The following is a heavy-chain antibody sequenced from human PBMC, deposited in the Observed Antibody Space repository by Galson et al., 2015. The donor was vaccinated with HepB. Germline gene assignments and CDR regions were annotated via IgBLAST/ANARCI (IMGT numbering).Heavy chain of an antibody. Sequence: SVKVSCKVSGDTLTELSIHWVRQAPGKGLEWVGGFDPEIGETLFAQSLEDRVIMTEDTSSQTAYMELSSLRYYDTAVYYCATRPSLGAFDSWGQGTLVTVSS. CDR2: FDPEIGET. CDR1: GDTLTELS. V-gene: IGHV1-24*01. J-gene: IGHJ4*02. CDR3: ATRPSLGAFDS. D-gene: IGHD4/OR15-4a*01.